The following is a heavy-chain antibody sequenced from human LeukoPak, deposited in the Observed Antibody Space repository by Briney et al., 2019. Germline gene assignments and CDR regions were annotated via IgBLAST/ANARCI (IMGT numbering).Heavy chain of an antibody. D-gene: IGHD4-4*01. V-gene: IGHV4-34*01. CDR3: AREGVTPAGY. Sequence: PSETLSLTCAVYGGAFSGYYWSWIRQPPGKGLEWIGEINHSGSTNYNPSLKSRVTISVDTSKNQFSLKLSSVTAADTAVYYCAREGVTPAGYWGQGTLVTVSS. CDR1: GGAFSGYY. CDR2: INHSGST. J-gene: IGHJ4*02.